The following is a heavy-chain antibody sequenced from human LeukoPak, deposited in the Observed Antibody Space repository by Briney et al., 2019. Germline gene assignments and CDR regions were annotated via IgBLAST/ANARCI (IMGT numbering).Heavy chain of an antibody. J-gene: IGHJ4*02. Sequence: SETLSLTCTVSGGSISTGDYYWSWIRQPPGKGLEYIGYIYYSGSTYYNPSLKSRITISVDTSKNQFSLKLSSVPAADTAVYYCAVGHYYHSSGYLFDSWGQGTLVTVSS. V-gene: IGHV4-30-4*01. D-gene: IGHD3-22*01. CDR1: GGSISTGDYY. CDR2: IYYSGST. CDR3: AVGHYYHSSGYLFDS.